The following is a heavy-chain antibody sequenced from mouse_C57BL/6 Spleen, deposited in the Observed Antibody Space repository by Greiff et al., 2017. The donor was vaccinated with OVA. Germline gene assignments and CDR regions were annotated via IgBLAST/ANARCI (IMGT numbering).Heavy chain of an antibody. D-gene: IGHD2-2*01. CDR1: GYTFTSYW. V-gene: IGHV1-50*01. Sequence: QVQLQQPGAELVKPGASVKLSCKASGYTFTSYWMQWVKQRPGQGLEWIGEIDPSDSYTHYNQKFKGKATLTVDTSSSTAYMQLSSLTSEDSAVYYCARKGGYDEFAYWGQGTLVTVSA. J-gene: IGHJ3*01. CDR3: ARKGGYDEFAY. CDR2: IDPSDSYT.